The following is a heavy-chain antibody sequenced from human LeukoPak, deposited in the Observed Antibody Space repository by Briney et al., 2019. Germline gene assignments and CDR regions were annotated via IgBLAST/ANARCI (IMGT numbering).Heavy chain of an antibody. CDR1: GYSFTSYW. J-gene: IGHJ3*02. CDR2: IYPGDSDT. CDR3: ARPAMVRGDKDAFDI. Sequence: GESLKISYKGSGYSFTSYWIGWVRQMPGKGLEWVGIIYPGDSDTRYSPSFQGQVTISADKSSSTAYLQWSSLKASDTAMYYCARPAMVRGDKDAFDIWGQGTMVTVSS. V-gene: IGHV5-51*01. D-gene: IGHD3-10*01.